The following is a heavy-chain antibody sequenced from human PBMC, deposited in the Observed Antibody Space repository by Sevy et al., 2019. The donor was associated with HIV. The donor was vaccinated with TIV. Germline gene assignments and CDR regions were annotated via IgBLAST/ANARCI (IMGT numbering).Heavy chain of an antibody. CDR1: GGTFSSYA. V-gene: IGHV1-69*10. Sequence: ASVKVSCKASGGTFSSYAISWVRQAPGQGLEWMGGIIPILGIANYAQKFQGRVTITADKSTSTAYMGLSGLGSEDTAVYYCARDLHYFDYWGQGTLVTVSS. CDR2: IIPILGIA. J-gene: IGHJ4*02. CDR3: ARDLHYFDY.